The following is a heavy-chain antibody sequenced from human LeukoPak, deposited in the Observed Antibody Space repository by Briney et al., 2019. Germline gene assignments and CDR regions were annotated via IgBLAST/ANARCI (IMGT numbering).Heavy chain of an antibody. D-gene: IGHD3-10*01. V-gene: IGHV3-53*01. J-gene: IGHJ4*02. CDR1: GFTFSSYA. Sequence: PGGSLRLSCAASGFTFSSYAMSWVRQAAGKGLEWVSVIYSGGDTIHADSVKGRFSISRDSSNVYLQMNSLRPEDTAVYYCVRAGHHSGSTDELFLPFDYWGQGTRVTVSA. CDR2: IYSGGDT. CDR3: VRAGHHSGSTDELFLPFDY.